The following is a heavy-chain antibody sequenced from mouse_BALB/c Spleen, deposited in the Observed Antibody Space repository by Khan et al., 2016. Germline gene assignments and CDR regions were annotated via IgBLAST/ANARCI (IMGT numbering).Heavy chain of an antibody. J-gene: IGHJ1*01. CDR2: INPGSSTI. CDR3: ARGRLGWYFDA. V-gene: IGHV4-2*02. Sequence: EVQLLESGGGLVQPGGSLNLSCAASGFDFSRYWMSWARQAPGKGQEWIGEINPGSSTINYTPSLKDKFIISRDNAKNTLYLQMSKVRSEDTALYYCARGRLGWYFDAW. CDR1: GFDFSRYW. D-gene: IGHD4-1*01.